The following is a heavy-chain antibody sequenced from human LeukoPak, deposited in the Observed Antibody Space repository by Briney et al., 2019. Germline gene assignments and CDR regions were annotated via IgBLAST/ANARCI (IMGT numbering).Heavy chain of an antibody. D-gene: IGHD3-16*01. V-gene: IGHV3-33*01. CDR1: GVTFSSYG. J-gene: IGHJ4*02. Sequence: GGSLRLSCAASGVTFSSYGMHWVREAPGKGLEWVAVIWYDGSNKYYADSVKGRFTISRDNSKNTLYLQMNSLRAEDTAVYYCARGSNGGAPSPYYFDYWGQGTLVTVSS. CDR3: ARGSNGGAPSPYYFDY. CDR2: IWYDGSNK.